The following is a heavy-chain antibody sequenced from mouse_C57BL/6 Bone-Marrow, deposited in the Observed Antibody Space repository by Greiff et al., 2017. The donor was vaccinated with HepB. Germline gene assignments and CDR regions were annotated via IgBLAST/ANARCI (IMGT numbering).Heavy chain of an antibody. V-gene: IGHV5-6*02. Sequence: EVMLVESGGDLVKPGGSLKLSCAASGFTFSSYGLSWVRQTPDKRLEWVATISSGGSYTYYPDSVKGRFTISRDNAKNTLYLQMSSLKSEDTAMYYCARRYYGSSWRQGTLVTVSA. CDR2: ISSGGSYT. CDR3: ARRYYGSS. CDR1: GFTFSSYG. J-gene: IGHJ3*01. D-gene: IGHD1-1*01.